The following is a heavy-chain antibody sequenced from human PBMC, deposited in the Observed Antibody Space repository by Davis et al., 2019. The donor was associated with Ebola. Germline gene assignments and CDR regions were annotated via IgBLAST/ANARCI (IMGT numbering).Heavy chain of an antibody. V-gene: IGHV1-2*02. CDR1: GYTFTGYY. Sequence: ASVKVSCKASGYTFTGYYMHWVRQAPGQGLEWMGWINPNSGGTNYAQKFQGRVTMTRDTSISTAYMELSRLRSDDTAVYYCARVLHPAGWFDPWGQGTLVTVSS. J-gene: IGHJ5*02. CDR2: INPNSGGT. CDR3: ARVLHPAGWFDP. D-gene: IGHD2-2*02.